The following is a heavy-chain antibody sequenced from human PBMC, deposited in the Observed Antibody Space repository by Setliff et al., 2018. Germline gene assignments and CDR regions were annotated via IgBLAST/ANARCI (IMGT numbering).Heavy chain of an antibody. D-gene: IGHD3-10*01. CDR3: ARVHTYYYGSGSYGGRYYFDY. V-gene: IGHV1-69*13. CDR2: IIPIFGTA. J-gene: IGHJ4*02. Sequence: GASVKVSCKASGGTFSSYAISWVRQAPGQGLEWMGGIIPIFGTANYAQKFQGRVTITADESTSTAYMELRSLRSDDTAVYYCARVHTYYYGSGSYGGRYYFDYWGQGTLVTVSS. CDR1: GGTFSSYA.